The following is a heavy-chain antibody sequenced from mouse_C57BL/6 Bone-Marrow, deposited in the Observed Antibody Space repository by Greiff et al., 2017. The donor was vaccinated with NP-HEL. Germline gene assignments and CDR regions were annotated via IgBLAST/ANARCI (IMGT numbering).Heavy chain of an antibody. D-gene: IGHD1-1*01. Sequence: VQLQQPGAELVRPGTSVKLSCKASGYTFTSYWMHWVKQRPGQGLEWIGVIDPSDSYTNYNQKFKGKATLTVDTSSSTAYMQLSSLTSEDSAVYYWARDITTVVAKGGYWGQGTTLTVSS. V-gene: IGHV1-59*01. CDR2: IDPSDSYT. CDR1: GYTFTSYW. CDR3: ARDITTVVAKGGY. J-gene: IGHJ2*01.